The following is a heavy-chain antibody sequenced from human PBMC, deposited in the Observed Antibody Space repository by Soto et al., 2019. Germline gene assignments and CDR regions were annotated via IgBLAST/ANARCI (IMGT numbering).Heavy chain of an antibody. CDR2: ISSSSSYI. Sequence: PGGSTILSCASSEFTFSSFIMNLVRPNPGKGLEWVSSISSSSSYIYYADSVKGRFTISRDNAKNSLYLQMNSLRAEDTAVYYCARIPVVVPAATPDELYNWFDPWGQGTLVTGSS. D-gene: IGHD2-2*01. CDR3: ARIPVVVPAATPDELYNWFDP. V-gene: IGHV3-21*01. CDR1: EFTFSSFI. J-gene: IGHJ5*02.